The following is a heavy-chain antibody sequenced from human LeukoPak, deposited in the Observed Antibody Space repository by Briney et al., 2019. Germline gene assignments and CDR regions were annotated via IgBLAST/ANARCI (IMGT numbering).Heavy chain of an antibody. CDR2: INAGNGNT. V-gene: IGHV1-3*01. Sequence: ASVKVSCKASGYTFTTYALHWVRQAPGQRLEWMGWINAGNGNTKYSQKFQGRVTITRDTSASTAYMELSSLRSEDTAVYYCARGVRDYVWGSYRYLDYWGQGTLVTVSS. CDR3: ARGVRDYVWGSYRYLDY. D-gene: IGHD3-16*02. CDR1: GYTFTTYA. J-gene: IGHJ4*02.